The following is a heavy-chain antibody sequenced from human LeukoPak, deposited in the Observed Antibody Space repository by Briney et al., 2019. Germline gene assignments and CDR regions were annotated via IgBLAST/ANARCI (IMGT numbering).Heavy chain of an antibody. J-gene: IGHJ4*02. V-gene: IGHV4-34*09. CDR3: AREAGYSSSWYRGIFDY. Sequence: PSETLSLTCAVYGGSFSGYYWSWIRQPPGKGLEWIGYIYYSGSTYYNPSLKSRVTISVDTSKNQFSLKLSSVTAADTAVYYCAREAGYSSSWYRGIFDYWGQGTLVTVSS. CDR1: GGSFSGYY. D-gene: IGHD6-13*01. CDR2: IYYSGST.